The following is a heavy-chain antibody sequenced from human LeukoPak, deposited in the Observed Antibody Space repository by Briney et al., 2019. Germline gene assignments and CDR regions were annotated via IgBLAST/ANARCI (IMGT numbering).Heavy chain of an antibody. CDR1: GGSISSYY. CDR3: ARDARIVVVPAAMREAPNWFDP. Sequence: PSETLSLTCTVSGGSISSYYWSWIRQPAGKGLEWIGRIDTSGSTNYNPSLKSRVTMSVDTSKNQFSLKLSSVTAADTAVYYCARDARIVVVPAAMREAPNWFDPWGQGTLVTVSS. J-gene: IGHJ5*02. D-gene: IGHD2-2*01. V-gene: IGHV4-4*07. CDR2: IDTSGST.